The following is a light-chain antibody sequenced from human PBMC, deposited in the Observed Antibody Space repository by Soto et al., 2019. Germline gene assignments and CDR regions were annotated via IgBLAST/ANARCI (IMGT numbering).Light chain of an antibody. V-gene: IGKV1-5*01. J-gene: IGKJ1*01. CDR3: QQYNSYWT. Sequence: IPMTQSPSTLSASVGDRVTITCRASQSVSVWLAWYQQKPGKVPNLLIYDASTLESGVPSRFSGRGSGTESTLTINNLQPDDFATYYCQQYNSYWTFGQGTKVEIK. CDR2: DAS. CDR1: QSVSVW.